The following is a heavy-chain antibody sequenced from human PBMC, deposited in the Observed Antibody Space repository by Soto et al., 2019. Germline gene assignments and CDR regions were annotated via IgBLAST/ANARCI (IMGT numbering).Heavy chain of an antibody. CDR2: ISYDGSNK. J-gene: IGHJ3*02. Sequence: PGGSLRLSCAASGFTFSNYIMHWVRQAPGKGLEWVAFISYDGSNKYYADSVKGRFTISRDNSKNTLYLQMNSLRAEDTAVYYCATRRDGYNWDPSAPFDIWGQGTMVTVS. CDR3: ATRRDGYNWDPSAPFDI. D-gene: IGHD5-18*01. V-gene: IGHV3-30-3*01. CDR1: GFTFSNYI.